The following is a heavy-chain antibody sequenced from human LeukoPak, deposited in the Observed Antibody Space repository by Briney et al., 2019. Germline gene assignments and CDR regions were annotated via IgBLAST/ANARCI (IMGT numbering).Heavy chain of an antibody. J-gene: IGHJ6*03. CDR1: GFTFSSYG. CDR3: AKDRALDYYYYMDV. V-gene: IGHV3-33*06. Sequence: PGGSLRLSCAASGFTFSSYGMHWVRQAPGKGLEWVAVIWYDGSNKYYADSVKGRFTISRDNSKNTLYLQMNSLGAEDTAVYYCAKDRALDYYYYMDVWGKGTTVTVSS. CDR2: IWYDGSNK.